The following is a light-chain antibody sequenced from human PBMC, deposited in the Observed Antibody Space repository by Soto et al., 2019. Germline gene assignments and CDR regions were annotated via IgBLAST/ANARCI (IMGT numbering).Light chain of an antibody. CDR1: HDVSXV. J-gene: IGKJ5*01. V-gene: IGKV1-33*01. CDR3: QQYDDLPIT. Sequence: DIQMTQSQSSLVASVGDIVTIRCHASHDVSXVLNWYHLKPGQPPKVLIYDASNLQTGVPSRFSGRGSGTHFTFTISSLQPDDSGTYFCQQYDDLPITFGQGTRLEIK. CDR2: DAS.